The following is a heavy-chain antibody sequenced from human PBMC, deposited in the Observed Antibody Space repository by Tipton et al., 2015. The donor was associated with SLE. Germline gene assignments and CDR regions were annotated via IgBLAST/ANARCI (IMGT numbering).Heavy chain of an antibody. V-gene: IGHV4-39*07. CDR3: ARGAAYGDYYYYYYMDV. Sequence: TLSLTCTVSGGSISSSSYYWGWIRQPPGKGLEWIGSIYYSGSTYYNPSLKSRVTISVDTSKNQFSLKLSSVTAADTAVYYCARGAAYGDYYYYYYMDVWGKGTTVTVSS. D-gene: IGHD4-17*01. J-gene: IGHJ6*03. CDR1: GGSISSSSYY. CDR2: IYYSGST.